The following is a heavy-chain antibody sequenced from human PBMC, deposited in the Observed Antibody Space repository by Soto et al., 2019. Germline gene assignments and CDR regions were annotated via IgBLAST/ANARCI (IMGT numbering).Heavy chain of an antibody. J-gene: IGHJ4*01. CDR1: GFTFSSYT. V-gene: IGHV3-21*01. CDR2: LGTSARYI. CDR3: ARAAFTHSTISAFPH. Sequence: GGSLRFSCVASGFTFSSYTMSWVRQAPGKGLEWVASLGTSARYIYYADSVKGRFTISRANAENSVFLQLGSLTAEDSAVYYCARAAFTHSTISAFPHWGHGTLVTVSS. D-gene: IGHD5-12*01.